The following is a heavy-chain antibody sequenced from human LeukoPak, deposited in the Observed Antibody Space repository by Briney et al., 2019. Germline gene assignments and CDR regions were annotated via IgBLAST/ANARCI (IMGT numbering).Heavy chain of an antibody. Sequence: PGGSLRLSCAASGFTFSSYSMNWVRQAPGKGLEWVSSISSSSSYIYYADSVKGRFNISRDNAKNSLYLQMNSLRAGDTAVYYCARYRNYYDSSGYYYGRPYYYGMDVWGQGTTVTVSS. CDR3: ARYRNYYDSSGYYYGRPYYYGMDV. J-gene: IGHJ6*02. CDR2: ISSSSSYI. D-gene: IGHD3-22*01. CDR1: GFTFSSYS. V-gene: IGHV3-21*01.